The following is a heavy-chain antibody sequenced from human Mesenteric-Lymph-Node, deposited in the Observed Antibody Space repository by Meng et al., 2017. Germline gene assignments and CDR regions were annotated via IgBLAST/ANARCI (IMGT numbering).Heavy chain of an antibody. CDR2: VYDSGNT. J-gene: IGHJ4*02. V-gene: IGHV4-31*03. CDR3: TTLYGDSIS. CDR1: GGSISSGGHY. D-gene: IGHD4-17*01. Sequence: QVPLQDAGPGLVKPSQTLSPTCTVSGGSISSGGHYWSWIRQHPGKGLEWIGYVYDSGNTYYNPSLESRVNISIDTSKNQFSLKLSSVTAADTAVYYCTTLYGDSISWGQGTLVTVSS.